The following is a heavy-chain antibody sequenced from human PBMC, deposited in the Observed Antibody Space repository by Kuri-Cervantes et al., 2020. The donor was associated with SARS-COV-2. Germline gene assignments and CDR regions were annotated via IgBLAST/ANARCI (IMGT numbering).Heavy chain of an antibody. J-gene: IGHJ5*02. CDR1: GFTFSSYW. Sequence: GGSLTLSCAASGFTFSSYWMSWVRQAPGKGLEWVANTKQDGSEKYYVDSVKGRFTISRDNAKNSLYLQMNSLRAEDTAVYYCATAPRPILTGKNWFDPWGQGTLVTVSS. D-gene: IGHD3-9*01. CDR3: ATAPRPILTGKNWFDP. V-gene: IGHV3-7*03. CDR2: TKQDGSEK.